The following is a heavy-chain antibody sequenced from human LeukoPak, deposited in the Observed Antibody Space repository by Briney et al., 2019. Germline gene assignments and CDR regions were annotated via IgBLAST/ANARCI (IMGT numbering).Heavy chain of an antibody. V-gene: IGHV1-2*02. J-gene: IGHJ6*03. CDR1: GYTFTGYY. CDR3: ARGYDFWSGYLTRKYYYYYMDV. CDR2: INPNSGGT. Sequence: ASVKVSCKASGYTFTGYYMHWVRQAPGQGLEWMGWINPNSGGTNYAQKFQGRVTMTRDTSISTAYMELSRLRSDDTAVYYCARGYDFWSGYLTRKYYYYYMDVWGKGTTVTVSS. D-gene: IGHD3-3*01.